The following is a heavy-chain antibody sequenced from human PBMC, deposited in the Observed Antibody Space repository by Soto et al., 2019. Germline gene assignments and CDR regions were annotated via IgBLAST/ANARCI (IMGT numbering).Heavy chain of an antibody. J-gene: IGHJ5*02. CDR1: GYTFTSYY. CDR2: INPSGGST. CDR3: ARRTGGSSSWYWFDP. D-gene: IGHD6-13*01. V-gene: IGHV1-46*01. Sequence: ASVKVSCKASGYTFTSYYMHWVRQAAGQELEWMGIINPSGGSTSYAQKFQGRVTMTRDTSTSTVYMKLSSLRSEDTAVYYCARRTGGSSSWYWFDPWGQGILVTVSS.